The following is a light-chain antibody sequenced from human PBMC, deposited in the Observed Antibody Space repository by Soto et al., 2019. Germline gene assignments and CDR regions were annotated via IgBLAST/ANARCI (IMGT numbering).Light chain of an antibody. Sequence: DIQMTQSPPSLAASVGDRVTITCRASQGIRNYLVWYQQKPGKPPKPLIYAASTLDSGVPSRFTGSGSGTHFTLTISSLQPEDVATYYCPQTKTAPLTFGGGTRVEVK. CDR1: QGIRNY. CDR2: AAS. CDR3: PQTKTAPLT. V-gene: IGKV1-27*01. J-gene: IGKJ4*01.